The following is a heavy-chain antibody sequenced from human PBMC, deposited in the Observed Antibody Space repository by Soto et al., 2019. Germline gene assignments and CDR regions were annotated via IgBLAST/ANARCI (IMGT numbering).Heavy chain of an antibody. CDR2: IYNSGNT. Sequence: SETLSLTCTVSGDSISRFYWTWIRQPPGKGLEWIGYIYNSGNTNYNPSLKSRVTISADTSKNQFSLRLTSVTAADTAVYYCARAEAGQLLPVGWDHWSRVTLVTVSS. CDR1: GDSISRFY. CDR3: ARAEAGQLLPVGWDH. V-gene: IGHV4-59*01. J-gene: IGHJ4*02. D-gene: IGHD2-15*01.